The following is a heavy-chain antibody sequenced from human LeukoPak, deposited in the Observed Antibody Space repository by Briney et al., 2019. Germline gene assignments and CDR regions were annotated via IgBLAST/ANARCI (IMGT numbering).Heavy chain of an antibody. CDR2: ISAYNGNT. Sequence: ASVKVSCKASGYTFTSYGISWVRQAPGQGLEWMGWISAYNGNTNYAQKLQGRVTMTTDTSTSTAYTELRSLRSDDTAVYYCARDPYCSSTSCYPRGYYYYYGMDVWGQGTTVTVS. V-gene: IGHV1-18*01. J-gene: IGHJ6*02. CDR1: GYTFTSYG. CDR3: ARDPYCSSTSCYPRGYYYYYGMDV. D-gene: IGHD2-2*01.